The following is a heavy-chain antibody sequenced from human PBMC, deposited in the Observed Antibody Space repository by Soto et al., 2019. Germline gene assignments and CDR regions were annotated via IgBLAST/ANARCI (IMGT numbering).Heavy chain of an antibody. CDR1: GGTFSSYA. CDR3: ARSRAYSGYEYYFDY. CDR2: IIPIFGTA. D-gene: IGHD5-12*01. J-gene: IGHJ4*02. Sequence: QVQLVQSGAEVKKPGSSVKVSCKASGGTFSSYAISWVRQAPGQGLEWMGGIIPIFGTANYAQKFQGRVTITADKSTSTAYMELSSLRSEDTAVYHCARSRAYSGYEYYFDYWGQGTLVTVSS. V-gene: IGHV1-69*06.